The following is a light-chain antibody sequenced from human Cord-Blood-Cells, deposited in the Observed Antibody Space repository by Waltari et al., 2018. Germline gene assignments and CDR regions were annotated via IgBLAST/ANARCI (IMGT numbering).Light chain of an antibody. J-gene: IGLJ2*01. CDR1: SSNIGSNY. Sequence: QSVLTQPPSASGTPGQRVTISCSGSSSNIGSNYVYWYQQLPGMAPKLLIYRNNQRPSGVPDRFSGSKSGTSASLAISGLRSEDEADYYCAAWDDSLSAVVFGGGTKLTVL. V-gene: IGLV1-47*01. CDR3: AAWDDSLSAVV. CDR2: RNN.